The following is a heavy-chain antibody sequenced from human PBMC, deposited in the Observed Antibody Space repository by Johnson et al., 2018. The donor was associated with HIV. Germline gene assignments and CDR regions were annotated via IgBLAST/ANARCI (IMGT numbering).Heavy chain of an antibody. CDR1: GFTFSDAW. Sequence: VQLVESGGGLVKPGGFLRLSCAASGFTFSDAWMTWVRQAPGKGLEWVGRIKRKTDGGTTDYAAPVKGRFSISRDDSKNTVYLQMNSLKTEDTAVYFCTIDLVTPHAFDIWGQGTMVTVSS. D-gene: IGHD4-23*01. CDR3: TIDLVTPHAFDI. V-gene: IGHV3-15*01. CDR2: IKRKTDGGTT. J-gene: IGHJ3*02.